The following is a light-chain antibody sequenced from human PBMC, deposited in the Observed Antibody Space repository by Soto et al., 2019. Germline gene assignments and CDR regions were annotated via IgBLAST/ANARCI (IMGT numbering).Light chain of an antibody. CDR2: AAS. Sequence: DIQMTQSPSSLSASVGDRVTITCRASQNINNYLAWYQQKPGYAPKLLIYAASTLQSGVPSRFSGGGSGTNFTLTISSLQPEDVATYYCQKYNNGPPATFGPGTKV. CDR3: QKYNNGPPAT. CDR1: QNINNY. V-gene: IGKV1-27*01. J-gene: IGKJ3*01.